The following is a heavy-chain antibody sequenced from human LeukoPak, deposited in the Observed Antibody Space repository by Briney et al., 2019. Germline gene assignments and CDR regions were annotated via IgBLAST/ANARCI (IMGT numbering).Heavy chain of an antibody. D-gene: IGHD4-11*01. J-gene: IGHJ4*02. CDR2: IKEDGSEE. Sequence: GGSLRLSCAASGFTFSSYSMNWVRQAPGKGLEWVANIKEDGSEEYYVDSVKGRLTISRDNAKNSLYLQMNSLRVEDTAVYYCARDEDYKLKFDHWGQGTLVTVSS. V-gene: IGHV3-7*01. CDR1: GFTFSSYS. CDR3: ARDEDYKLKFDH.